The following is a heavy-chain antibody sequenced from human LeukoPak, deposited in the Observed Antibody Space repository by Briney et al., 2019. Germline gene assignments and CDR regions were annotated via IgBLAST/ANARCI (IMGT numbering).Heavy chain of an antibody. CDR3: AKANSNWYFDL. Sequence: GGSLRLSCAASDFNFNDYAVHWVRQAPGKGLEWVSGISWNSGDKAYADSVKGRFTISRDNVKKSLYLQMDSLRSDDTAFYFCAKANSNWYFDLWGRGTLVSVSS. CDR1: DFNFNDYA. V-gene: IGHV3-9*01. CDR2: ISWNSGDK. J-gene: IGHJ2*01.